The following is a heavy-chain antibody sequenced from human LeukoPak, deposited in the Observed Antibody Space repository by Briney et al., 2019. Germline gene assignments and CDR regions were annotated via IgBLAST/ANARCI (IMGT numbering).Heavy chain of an antibody. Sequence: GGSLRLSCAASGFTFSSYSMNWVRQAPGKGLEWVSYISSSSSTIYYADSVKGRFTISRDNAKNSLYLQMNSLRDEDTAVYYCARAGRGYSGYDWYYYYYMDVWGKGTTATVSS. CDR2: ISSSSSTI. V-gene: IGHV3-48*02. CDR1: GFTFSSYS. D-gene: IGHD5-12*01. CDR3: ARAGRGYSGYDWYYYYYMDV. J-gene: IGHJ6*03.